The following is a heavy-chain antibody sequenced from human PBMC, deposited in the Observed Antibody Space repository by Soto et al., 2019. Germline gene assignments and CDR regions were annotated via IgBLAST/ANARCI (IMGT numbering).Heavy chain of an antibody. CDR3: GHSGLTSLGDY. D-gene: IGHD2-2*01. CDR1: GFSLSTYGVG. V-gene: IGHV2-5*02. J-gene: IGHJ4*02. Sequence: QITLKESGPTLVKPTQTLTLTCTFSGFSLSTYGVGVAWIRQPPGKALEWLALIYWDDDLPYSPSLRNRLTITKDPPKNQVVLTTTNVDPMDTATYYCGHSGLTSLGDYWGQGTVVTVSS. CDR2: IYWDDDL.